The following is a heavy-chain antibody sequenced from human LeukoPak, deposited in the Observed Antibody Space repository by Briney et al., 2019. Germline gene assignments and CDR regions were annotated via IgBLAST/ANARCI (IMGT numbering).Heavy chain of an antibody. CDR1: GFTFSSYA. Sequence: GGSLRLSCAASGFTFSSYAMSWVRQAPGKGLEWVSAISGSGGSTYYADSVKGRFTVSRDNAKNSLYLQMNSLRAEDTAVYYCARPQINRYSSSWYFDYWGQGTLVTVSS. V-gene: IGHV3-23*01. J-gene: IGHJ4*02. CDR3: ARPQINRYSSSWYFDY. D-gene: IGHD6-6*01. CDR2: ISGSGGST.